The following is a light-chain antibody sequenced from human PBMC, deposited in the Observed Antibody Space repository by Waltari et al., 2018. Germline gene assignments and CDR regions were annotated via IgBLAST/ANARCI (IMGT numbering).Light chain of an antibody. Sequence: QSALTQPASVSGSPGQSITISCTGTSSDVGGYNYVSWYQQPPGKAPKLMIYEVSNRPSGVSKRFSGSESGNTASLTISGLQTEDEADYYCSSYTSSSTLPYVFGTGTKVTVL. CDR2: EVS. CDR1: SSDVGGYNY. V-gene: IGLV2-14*01. CDR3: SSYTSSSTLPYV. J-gene: IGLJ1*01.